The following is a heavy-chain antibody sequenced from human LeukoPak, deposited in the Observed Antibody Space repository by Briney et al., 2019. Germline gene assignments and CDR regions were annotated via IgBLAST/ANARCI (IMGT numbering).Heavy chain of an antibody. D-gene: IGHD3-22*01. Sequence: GRSLRLSCAVSGFSVSSNYMTWVRQPPGKGLEWVSAVYSAGNTFNADSVKARFTISRDKSKNTLYLQMDRLTAEDTAVYYCAREKYNDSGPDAYDVWGQGTLVFVSS. CDR1: GFSVSSNY. CDR2: VYSAGNT. CDR3: AREKYNDSGPDAYDV. J-gene: IGHJ3*01. V-gene: IGHV3-53*01.